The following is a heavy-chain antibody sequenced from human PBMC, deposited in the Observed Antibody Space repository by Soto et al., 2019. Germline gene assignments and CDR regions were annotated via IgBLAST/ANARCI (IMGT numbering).Heavy chain of an antibody. CDR2: INPNSGGT. CDR3: AREMNEYLFDY. D-gene: IGHD1-1*01. CDR1: VFTSSG. V-gene: IGHV1-2*02. Sequence: ASVKVSCKASVFTSSGISWVRQAPGQGLEWMGWINPNSGGTNYAQKFQGRVTMTRDTSISTAYMELSRLRSDDTAVYYCAREMNEYLFDYWGQGTLVTVSS. J-gene: IGHJ4*02.